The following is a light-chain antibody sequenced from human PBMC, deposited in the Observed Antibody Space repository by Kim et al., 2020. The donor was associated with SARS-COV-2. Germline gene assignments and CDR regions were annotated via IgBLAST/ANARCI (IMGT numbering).Light chain of an antibody. CDR3: QQYGGSVWT. Sequence: EIVLTQSPGTLSLSPGERATLSCRASQSVSSSYLAWYQQKPGQAPRLLIYAASSRATGIPVRFSGSGSGTDFTLTISRLEPEDFAVYYCQQYGGSVWTFGQGTKVDIK. J-gene: IGKJ1*01. CDR2: AAS. CDR1: QSVSSSY. V-gene: IGKV3-20*01.